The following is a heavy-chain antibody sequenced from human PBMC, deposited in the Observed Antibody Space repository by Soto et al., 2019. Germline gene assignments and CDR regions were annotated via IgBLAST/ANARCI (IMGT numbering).Heavy chain of an antibody. Sequence: SETLSLTCAVSGGSFTSNNWWTWVRQPPGEGVEWIGEIYRTGSTNCNPSLKSRVTISLDKSENQFSLKVTSLTAADADVYYCGRGKTQYFFDLWGQGNLVTVSS. J-gene: IGHJ4*02. CDR1: GGSFTSNNW. CDR2: IYRTGST. V-gene: IGHV4-4*02. CDR3: GRGKTQYFFDL.